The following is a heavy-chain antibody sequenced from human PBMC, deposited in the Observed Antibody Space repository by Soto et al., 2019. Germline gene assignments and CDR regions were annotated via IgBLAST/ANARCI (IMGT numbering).Heavy chain of an antibody. CDR2: IYWDDDK. CDR1: GFSLSTSGVG. CDR3: AHSLIPNWGSRGAFDY. D-gene: IGHD7-27*01. J-gene: IGHJ4*02. V-gene: IGHV2-5*02. Sequence: QITLKESGPTLVKPTQTLTLTCTFSGFSLSTSGVGVDWIRQPPGKALEWLALIYWDDDKRYSPSLKSRLTITKDTSKNQVVLTMTNMAPVDTATYYCAHSLIPNWGSRGAFDYWGQGTLVTVSS.